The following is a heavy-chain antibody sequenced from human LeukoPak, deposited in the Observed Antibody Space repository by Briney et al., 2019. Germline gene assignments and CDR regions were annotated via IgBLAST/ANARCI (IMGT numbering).Heavy chain of an antibody. V-gene: IGHV3-23*01. CDR1: GFTFSRYA. Sequence: PGGSLRLSCAASGFTFSRYAMTWVRQAPRKGLGWVSSVSGSGGSTYSADSVKGRFTISRDDSKNTLYLQMNSLRVEDTAVYYCAKAGAEYDRKVFYSYMDVWGKGTTVTVSS. J-gene: IGHJ6*03. CDR3: AKAGAEYDRKVFYSYMDV. CDR2: VSGSGGST. D-gene: IGHD4/OR15-4a*01.